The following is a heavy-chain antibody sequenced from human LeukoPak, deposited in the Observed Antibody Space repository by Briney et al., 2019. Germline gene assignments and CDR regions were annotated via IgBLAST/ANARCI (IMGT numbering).Heavy chain of an antibody. CDR2: ITGSGDTI. D-gene: IGHD2-2*01. CDR3: ARERTTIVSGSTIGAY. Sequence: GGSLRLSCSASGFTFSSYEMNWVRQAPGKGLEWISYITGSGDTIYYADSVKGRFTISRDNAKNSLFLQMNSLTADDTAVYYCARERTTIVSGSTIGAYWGQGTLVTVSS. V-gene: IGHV3-48*03. J-gene: IGHJ4*02. CDR1: GFTFSSYE.